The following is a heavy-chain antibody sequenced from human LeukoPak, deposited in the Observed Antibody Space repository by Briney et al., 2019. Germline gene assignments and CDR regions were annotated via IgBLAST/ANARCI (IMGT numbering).Heavy chain of an antibody. Sequence: GGSLRLSCAASGFTFSNYWMHWVRQAPGKGLVWVSRIKSDGSRTDYADSVKGRFTISRDNAKNTLYLQMNSLRAEDTAVYYCAKDSNSDYYDSSGYASHFDYWGQGTLVTVSS. CDR1: GFTFSNYW. CDR2: IKSDGSRT. D-gene: IGHD3-22*01. CDR3: AKDSNSDYYDSSGYASHFDY. J-gene: IGHJ4*02. V-gene: IGHV3-74*01.